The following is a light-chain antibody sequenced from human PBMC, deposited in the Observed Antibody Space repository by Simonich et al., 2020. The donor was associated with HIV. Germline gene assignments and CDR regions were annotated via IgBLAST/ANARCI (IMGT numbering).Light chain of an antibody. J-gene: IGLJ3*02. CDR1: SSDVGKYNL. CDR2: EAN. V-gene: IGLV2-23*01. CDR3: CSYAGTSSFWV. Sequence: QSALTQPASVSGSPGQSITISCTGTSSDVGKYNLFSCDQHHPGKTPKLLIYEANQRPSGVSNRFSGSNSGNTASLTISGLQAEDEADYYCCSYAGTSSFWVFGGGTKLTVL.